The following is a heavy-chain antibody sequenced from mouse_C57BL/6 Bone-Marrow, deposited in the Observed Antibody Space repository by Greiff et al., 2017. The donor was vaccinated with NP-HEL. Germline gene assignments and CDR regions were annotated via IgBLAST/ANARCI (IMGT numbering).Heavy chain of an antibody. D-gene: IGHD1-1*01. CDR3: ARQYYYGSSSYWYFDV. CDR1: GFTFSSYG. CDR2: ISSGGSYP. Sequence: EVQLQQSGGDLVKPGGSLKLSCAASGFTFSSYGMSWVRQTPDKRLEWVATISSGGSYPYYPDSVKGRFTISRDNAKNTLYLQMSSLKSEDTAMYYCARQYYYGSSSYWYFDVGGTGTTVTVSS. J-gene: IGHJ1*03. V-gene: IGHV5-6*01.